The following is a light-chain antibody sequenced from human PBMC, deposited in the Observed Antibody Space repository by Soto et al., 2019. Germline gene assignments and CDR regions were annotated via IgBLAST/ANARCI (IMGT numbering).Light chain of an antibody. Sequence: ALTQPASVSGSPGQSITISCTGTSSDVGGYNYVSWYQQHPGKAPKLMIYDVRTRPSGVSTRFSGSKSGNTASLTISGLQAEDEADYYCSSYTSSTTLVVFGGGTQLTVL. CDR1: SSDVGGYNY. J-gene: IGLJ2*01. CDR3: SSYTSSTTLVV. V-gene: IGLV2-14*03. CDR2: DVR.